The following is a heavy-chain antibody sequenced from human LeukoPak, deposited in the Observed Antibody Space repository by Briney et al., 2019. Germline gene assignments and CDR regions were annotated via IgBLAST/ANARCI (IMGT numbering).Heavy chain of an antibody. V-gene: IGHV3-11*01. CDR3: ANGGSIAVATPLDY. Sequence: GGSLRLSCAASGFTFSDYYISWIRQAPGKGLEWVSYISSSGSTIYYADSVKGRFTISRDNAKNSLYLQMNSLRAEDMAVYYCANGGSIAVATPLDYWGQGTLVTVSS. D-gene: IGHD6-19*01. CDR2: ISSSGSTI. CDR1: GFTFSDYY. J-gene: IGHJ4*02.